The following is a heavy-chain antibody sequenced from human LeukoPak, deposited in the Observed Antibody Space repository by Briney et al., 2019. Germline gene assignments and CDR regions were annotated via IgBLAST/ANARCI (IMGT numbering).Heavy chain of an antibody. Sequence: PSETLSLTCTVSGGSISSYYWSWIRQPPGKGLEWIGEINHSGSTNYNPSLKSRVTISVDTSKNQFSLKLSSVTAAGTAVYYCARIGLSAWGQGTLVTVSS. CDR2: INHSGST. J-gene: IGHJ5*02. CDR3: ARIGLSA. V-gene: IGHV4-34*01. D-gene: IGHD1-26*01. CDR1: GGSISSYY.